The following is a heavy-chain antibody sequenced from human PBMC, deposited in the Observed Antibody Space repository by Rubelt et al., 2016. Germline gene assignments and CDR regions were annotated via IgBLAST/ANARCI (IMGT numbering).Heavy chain of an antibody. CDR3: AREYSSSTGRAFDI. CDR1: GFTFSSYA. D-gene: IGHD6-13*01. Sequence: AASGFTFSSYAMSWVRQAPGKGLEWVSTISGSGGSTYYADSVKGRFSISRDNVKNKLYLQMNSLRAEDTAVYYCAREYSSSTGRAFDIWGQGTMVTVSS. CDR2: ISGSGGST. J-gene: IGHJ3*02. V-gene: IGHV3-23*01.